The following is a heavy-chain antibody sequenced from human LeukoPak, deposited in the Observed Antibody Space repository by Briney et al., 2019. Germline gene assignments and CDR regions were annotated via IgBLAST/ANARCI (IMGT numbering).Heavy chain of an antibody. CDR3: ARLLRGTTFGLDP. CDR2: IYTSGST. V-gene: IGHV4-61*02. CDR1: GGSISSGSYY. Sequence: SSQTLSLTCTVSGGSISSGSYYWSWIRQPAGKGLEWIGRIYTSGSTNYNPSLKSRVTISVDTSKNQFSLKLSSVTAADTAVYYCARLLRGTTFGLDPWGQGTLVTVSS. D-gene: IGHD3-10*02. J-gene: IGHJ5*02.